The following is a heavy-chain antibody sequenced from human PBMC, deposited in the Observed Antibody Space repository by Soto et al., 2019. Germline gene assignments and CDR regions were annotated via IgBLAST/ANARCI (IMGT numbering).Heavy chain of an antibody. CDR3: AASPSFGENQKPYYVDY. CDR2: IVVGSGNT. V-gene: IGHV1-58*02. CDR1: GFTFTSSA. J-gene: IGHJ4*02. D-gene: IGHD3-10*01. Sequence: QMQLVQSGPEVKKPGTSVKVSCKASGFTFTSSAMQWVRQARGQRLEWIGWIVVGSGNTNYAQKFQERVTITRDMSXSXXYMELSSLRSEHTAVYYCAASPSFGENQKPYYVDYWGQGTLVTVSS.